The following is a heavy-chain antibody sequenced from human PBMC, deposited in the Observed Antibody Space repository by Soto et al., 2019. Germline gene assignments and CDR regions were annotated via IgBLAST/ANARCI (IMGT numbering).Heavy chain of an antibody. V-gene: IGHV4-4*07. CDR1: GGSFSGYY. D-gene: IGHD3-22*01. Sequence: SETLSLTCAVYGGSFSGYYWSWIRQPAGKGLEWIGRIYTSGSTNYNPSLKSRVTMSVDTSKNQFSLKLSSVTAADTAVYYCAREEYYYDSSGYYYLSFDYWGQGTLVTVSS. J-gene: IGHJ4*02. CDR3: AREEYYYDSSGYYYLSFDY. CDR2: IYTSGST.